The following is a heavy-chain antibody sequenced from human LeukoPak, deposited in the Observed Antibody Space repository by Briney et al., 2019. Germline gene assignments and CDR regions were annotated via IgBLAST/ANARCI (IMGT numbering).Heavy chain of an antibody. Sequence: GASVKLSCNPSGGTFSSYAISLVRQAPGQGLEWVGDLLPIFGTANYAKKFRGRVTITADNSTRTAHMELSSLRSEDTAVYYCARDNDSRDPPHFDYWGQGTLVTVSS. V-gene: IGHV1-69*06. D-gene: IGHD3-16*01. CDR1: GGTFSSYA. CDR3: ARDNDSRDPPHFDY. CDR2: LLPIFGTA. J-gene: IGHJ4*02.